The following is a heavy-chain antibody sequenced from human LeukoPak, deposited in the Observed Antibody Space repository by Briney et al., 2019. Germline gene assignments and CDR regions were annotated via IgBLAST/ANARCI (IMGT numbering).Heavy chain of an antibody. CDR1: GGSISSGGYY. D-gene: IGHD3-10*01. CDR3: ARHEKLGQFDY. V-gene: IGHV4-31*03. Sequence: PSQTLSLTCTVSGGSISSGGYYWSWIRQHPGKGLEWIGYIYYSGSANYNPSLKSRVTISVDTSKNQFSLKLSSVTAADTAVYYCARHEKLGQFDYWGQGTLVTVSS. CDR2: IYYSGSA. J-gene: IGHJ4*02.